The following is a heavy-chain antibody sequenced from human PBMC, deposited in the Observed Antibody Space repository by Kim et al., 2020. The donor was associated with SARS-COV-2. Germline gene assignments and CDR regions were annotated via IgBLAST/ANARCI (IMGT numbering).Heavy chain of an antibody. CDR2: IYHSGST. Sequence: SETLSLTCTVSGYSISSGYYWGWIRQPPGKGLEWIGSIYHSGSTYYNPSLKSRVTISVDTSKNQFSLKLSSVTAADTAVYYCARRPYRYPVDYWGQGTLVTVSS. V-gene: IGHV4-38-2*02. CDR3: ARRPYRYPVDY. D-gene: IGHD3-16*01. CDR1: GYSISSGYY. J-gene: IGHJ4*02.